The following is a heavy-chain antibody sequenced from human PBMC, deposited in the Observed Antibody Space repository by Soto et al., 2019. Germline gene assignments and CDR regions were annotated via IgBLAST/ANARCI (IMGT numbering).Heavy chain of an antibody. CDR3: VRCYCSVGSCYAGWHFDL. CDR2: ISASTRNT. V-gene: IGHV1-18*01. D-gene: IGHD2-15*01. J-gene: IGHJ2*01. CDR1: GYTFSDYA. Sequence: QVQLVQSGGEVKKPGASVKVSCQASGYTFSDYAISWVRQAPGQGLEWMGWISASTRNTDYAQNFQGRVIMTLDTSTNTAYMELRSLRSDNTAVYYCVRCYCSVGSCYAGWHFDLWGRGTLVTVSS.